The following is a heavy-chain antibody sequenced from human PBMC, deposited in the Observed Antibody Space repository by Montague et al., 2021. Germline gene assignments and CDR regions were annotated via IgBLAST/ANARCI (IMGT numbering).Heavy chain of an antibody. D-gene: IGHD6-13*01. CDR2: IYYSGNS. V-gene: IGHV4-39*07. CDR3: ARVFSSWYVGWFDP. J-gene: IGHJ5*02. CDR1: GASITSNIYY. Sequence: SETLSLTCTVSGASITSNIYYWGWIRQSPGKGLEWIGSIYYSGNSFYQPSLKSRITMAVDTSTNQFSPKLSSVTAADTAIYYCARVFSSWYVGWFDPWGQGTLVTVSS.